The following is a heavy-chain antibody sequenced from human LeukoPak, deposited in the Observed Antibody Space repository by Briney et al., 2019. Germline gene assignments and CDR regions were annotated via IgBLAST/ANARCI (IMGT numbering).Heavy chain of an antibody. J-gene: IGHJ4*02. CDR2: IYDSGST. CDR1: GGSISSYY. CDR3: ARHGGGYSFDY. V-gene: IGHV4-59*01. Sequence: SETLSLTCTVSGGSISSYYWSWIRQPPGKGLELIGYIYDSGSTNYNPSLKSRVTISLDTSKNQFSLKLSSVTAADTAVYYCARHGGGYSFDYWGQGTLATVSS. D-gene: IGHD5-18*01.